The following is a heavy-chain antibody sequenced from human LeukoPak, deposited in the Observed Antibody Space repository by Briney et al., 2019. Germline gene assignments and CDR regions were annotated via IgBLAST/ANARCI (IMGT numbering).Heavy chain of an antibody. Sequence: ASVKVSCKASGYTFTGYYMHWVRQAPGQGLEWMGWINPNSGGTNYAQKFQGRVTMTRDTSISTAYMELSRLRSDDTAVYYCARELIDCSSTSCFYYDFWSGYWSNDYYFDYRGQGTLVTVSS. CDR1: GYTFTGYY. V-gene: IGHV1-2*02. CDR3: ARELIDCSSTSCFYYDFWSGYWSNDYYFDY. J-gene: IGHJ4*02. D-gene: IGHD3-3*01. CDR2: INPNSGGT.